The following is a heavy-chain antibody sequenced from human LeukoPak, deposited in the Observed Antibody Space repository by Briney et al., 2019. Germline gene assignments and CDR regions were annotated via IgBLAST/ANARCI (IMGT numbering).Heavy chain of an antibody. J-gene: IGHJ5*02. D-gene: IGHD5-18*01. CDR3: ARVRVDTAMVTVLNWFDP. Sequence: SVKVSCKASGGTFSSYAISWVRQAPGQGLEWMGRIIPILGIANYAQKFQGRVTITADKSTSTAYMELSSLRSEDTAVYYCARVRVDTAMVTVLNWFDPWGQGTLVTVSS. V-gene: IGHV1-69*04. CDR1: GGTFSSYA. CDR2: IIPILGIA.